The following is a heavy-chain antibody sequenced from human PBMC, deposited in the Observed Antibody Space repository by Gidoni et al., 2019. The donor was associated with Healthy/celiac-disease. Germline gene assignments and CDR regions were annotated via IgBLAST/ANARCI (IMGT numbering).Heavy chain of an antibody. CDR1: GSPISSSRYY. CDR2: IYYSGST. Sequence: QLQLQESGPGLVKPSETLSLTCTVSGSPISSSRYYWGWIRPPPGKGLEWIGSIYYSGSTYYNPSLKSRVTISVDTSKNQFSLKLSSVTAADTAVYYCASLYCSSTSCYRYYYYGMDVWGQGTTVTVSS. CDR3: ASLYCSSTSCYRYYYYGMDV. D-gene: IGHD2-2*01. V-gene: IGHV4-39*01. J-gene: IGHJ6*02.